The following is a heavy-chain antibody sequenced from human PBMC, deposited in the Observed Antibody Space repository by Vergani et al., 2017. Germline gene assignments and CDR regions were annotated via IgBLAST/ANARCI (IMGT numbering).Heavy chain of an antibody. CDR1: GGSISSYY. D-gene: IGHD3-3*01. J-gene: IGHJ6*03. V-gene: IGHV4-59*01. CDR3: ARDCYDFWSGYPSYYYMDV. Sequence: QVQLQESGPGLVKPSETLSLTCTVSGGSISSYYWSWIRQPPGKGLEWIGYIYYSGSTNYNPSLTSRVTISVDTSKNQFSLKLSTVTAADTAVYYCARDCYDFWSGYPSYYYMDVWGKGTTVTVSS. CDR2: IYYSGST.